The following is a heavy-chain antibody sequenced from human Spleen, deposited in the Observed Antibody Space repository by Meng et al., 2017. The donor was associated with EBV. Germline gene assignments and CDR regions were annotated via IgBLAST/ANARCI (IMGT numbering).Heavy chain of an antibody. D-gene: IGHD6-6*01. Sequence: VQRQQWGAGLLKPSETLSLTCAVYGGSFSGYYWSWIRQPPGKGLEWIGESNHSGSTNYNPSLKSRVTISVDTSKNQFSLRLSSVTAADTAIYYCARAQGAAARRVDPWGQGTLVTVSS. CDR3: ARAQGAAARRVDP. CDR1: GGSFSGYY. V-gene: IGHV4-34*01. CDR2: SNHSGST. J-gene: IGHJ5*02.